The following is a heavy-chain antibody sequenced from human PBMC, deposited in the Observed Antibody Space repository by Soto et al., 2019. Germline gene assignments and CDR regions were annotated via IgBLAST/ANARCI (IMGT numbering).Heavy chain of an antibody. CDR3: ARDGGSYWIDAFDI. CDR1: GFTFSSYE. Sequence: EVQLVESGGGLVQPGGSLRLSCAASGFTFSSYEMNWVRQAPGKGLEWVSYISSSGSTIYYADSVKGRFTISSDNAKTSLYLQMNSLRAEDTAVYYCARDGGSYWIDAFDIWGQGTMVTVSS. V-gene: IGHV3-48*03. J-gene: IGHJ3*02. D-gene: IGHD1-26*01. CDR2: ISSSGSTI.